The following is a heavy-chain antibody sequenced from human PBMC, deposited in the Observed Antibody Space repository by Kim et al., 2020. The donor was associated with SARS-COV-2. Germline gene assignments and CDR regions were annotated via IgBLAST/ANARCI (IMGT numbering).Heavy chain of an antibody. D-gene: IGHD2-2*02. CDR2: INHSGST. J-gene: IGHJ4*02. CDR3: ARLGYCSSTSCYIQVWTPAKVSFDY. Sequence: SETLSLTCAVYGGSFSGYYWSWIRQPPGKGLEWIGEINHSGSTNYNPSLKSRVTISVDTSKNQFSLKLSSVTAADTAVYYCARLGYCSSTSCYIQVWTPAKVSFDYWGQGTLVTVSS. V-gene: IGHV4-34*01. CDR1: GGSFSGYY.